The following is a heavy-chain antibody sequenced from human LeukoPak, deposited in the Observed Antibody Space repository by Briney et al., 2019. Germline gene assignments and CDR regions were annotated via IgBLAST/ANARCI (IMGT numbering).Heavy chain of an antibody. Sequence: SVKVSCKASGGTFSSYAISWVRQAPGQGLEWMGGIIPIFGTANYARKFQGRVTTTADKSTSTAYMELSSLRSEDTAVYYCATSRPVRDGYNSGFFPNKFDYWGQGTLVTVSS. CDR1: GGTFSSYA. CDR2: IIPIFGTA. D-gene: IGHD5-24*01. J-gene: IGHJ4*02. V-gene: IGHV1-69*06. CDR3: ATSRPVRDGYNSGFFPNKFDY.